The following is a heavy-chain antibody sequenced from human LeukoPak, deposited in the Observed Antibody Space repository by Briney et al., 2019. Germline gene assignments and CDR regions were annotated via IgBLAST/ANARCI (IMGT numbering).Heavy chain of an antibody. D-gene: IGHD5-18*01. CDR3: AREGDVDTAMVLGWFDP. Sequence: PSGTLSLTCTVSGGSVSSGSYYWSWIRQPPGKGLEWIGYIYYSGSTNYNPSLKSRVTISVDTSKNQFSLKLSSVTAADTAVYYCAREGDVDTAMVLGWFDPWGQGTLVTVSS. V-gene: IGHV4-61*01. J-gene: IGHJ5*02. CDR2: IYYSGST. CDR1: GGSVSSGSYY.